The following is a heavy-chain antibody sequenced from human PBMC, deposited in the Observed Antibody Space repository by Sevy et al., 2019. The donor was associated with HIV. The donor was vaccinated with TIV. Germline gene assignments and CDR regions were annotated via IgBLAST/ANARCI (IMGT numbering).Heavy chain of an antibody. D-gene: IGHD4-17*01. Sequence: GGSLRLSCAASGFTFSSYSMNWVRQAPGKGLEWVSYISSSSTIYYADSVKGRLTISRDNAKNSLYLQMNSLRDEDTAVYYCARDDDYGDYGTGFDYWGQGTLVTVSS. CDR3: ARDDDYGDYGTGFDY. CDR1: GFTFSSYS. J-gene: IGHJ4*02. V-gene: IGHV3-48*02. CDR2: ISSSSTI.